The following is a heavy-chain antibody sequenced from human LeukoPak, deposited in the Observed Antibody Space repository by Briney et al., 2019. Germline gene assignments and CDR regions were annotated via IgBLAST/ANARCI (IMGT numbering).Heavy chain of an antibody. CDR1: TFGGFG. CDR3: ARVAGPMDV. D-gene: IGHD6-25*01. V-gene: IGHV4-30-2*01. CDR2: IYHSGST. Sequence: TFGGFGMSWIRQPPGKGLEWIGYIYHSGSTYYNPSLKSRVTISVDRSKNQFSLKLSSVTAADTAVYYCARVAGPMDVWGQGTTVTVSS. J-gene: IGHJ6*02.